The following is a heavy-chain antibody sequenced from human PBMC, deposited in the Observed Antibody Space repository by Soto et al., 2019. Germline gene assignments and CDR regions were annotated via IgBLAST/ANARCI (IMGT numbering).Heavy chain of an antibody. CDR1: GFTFSSYD. CDR2: IGTAGDT. Sequence: GESLKISCAASGFTFSSYDMHWVRQATGKGLEWVSAIGTAGDTYYPGSGKGRFIISRENAKNSLYLQMNSLRAGDTAVYYCARDGLGYCTNGVCNHYDAFDIWGQGTMVTVSS. J-gene: IGHJ3*02. CDR3: ARDGLGYCTNGVCNHYDAFDI. D-gene: IGHD2-8*01. V-gene: IGHV3-13*01.